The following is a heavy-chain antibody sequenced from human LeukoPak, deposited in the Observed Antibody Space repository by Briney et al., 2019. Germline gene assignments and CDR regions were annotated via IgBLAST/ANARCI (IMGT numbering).Heavy chain of an antibody. V-gene: IGHV1-2*02. CDR2: INPNSGGT. Sequence: GASVKVSCKASGYTFTGYYMHWVRQAPGQGLEWMGWINPNSGGTNYAQKFLGRVTMIRDTSISTAYMELSRLRSDDTAVYYCARDPSTVVTPLGNWFDPWGQGTLVTVSS. CDR3: ARDPSTVVTPLGNWFDP. D-gene: IGHD4-23*01. CDR1: GYTFTGYY. J-gene: IGHJ5*02.